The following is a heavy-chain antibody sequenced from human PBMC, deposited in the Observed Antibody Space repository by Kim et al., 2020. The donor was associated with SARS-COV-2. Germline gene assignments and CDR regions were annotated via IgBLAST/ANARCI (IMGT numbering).Heavy chain of an antibody. Sequence: GGSLRLSCAASGFTFSGSPLHWVRQASGKGLEWVGRIRSKANSYATGYAASVKGRFTISRDDSKNTAYREMNGLKTEDTAVYYCTRIPATTLAFWDAFDIWGQGTMVSVSS. CDR1: GFTFSGSP. J-gene: IGHJ3*02. CDR2: IRSKANSYAT. D-gene: IGHD3-3*02. V-gene: IGHV3-73*01. CDR3: TRIPATTLAFWDAFDI.